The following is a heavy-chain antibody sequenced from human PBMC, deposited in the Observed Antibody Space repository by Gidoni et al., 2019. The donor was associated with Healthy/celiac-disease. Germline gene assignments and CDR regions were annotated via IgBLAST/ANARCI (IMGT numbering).Heavy chain of an antibody. CDR2: IIPICGTA. CDR1: GGPFSSYA. D-gene: IGHD6-13*01. CDR3: AREGVSSSWSKTVDY. Sequence: QVQLVQSGAEVKKPGSSVKVSCKASGGPFSSYAISWVRQAPGQGLEWMGGIIPICGTANYAQKFQGRVTITADESTSTAYMELSSLRSEDTAVYYGAREGVSSSWSKTVDYWGQGTLVTVSS. V-gene: IGHV1-69*01. J-gene: IGHJ4*02.